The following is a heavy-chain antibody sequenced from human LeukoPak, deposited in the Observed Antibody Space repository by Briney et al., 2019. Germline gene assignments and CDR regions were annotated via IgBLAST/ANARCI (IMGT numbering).Heavy chain of an antibody. V-gene: IGHV3-66*02. CDR1: GFTVSSNY. CDR3: ATRSSSIYYYYGMGV. Sequence: GGSLRLSCAASGFTVSSNYMSWVRQAPGKGLGWGSVIYSSGNTYYADSVKGRFTISRDNSKNTLYLQMNSLRPEDTAVYYCATRSSSIYYYYGMGVWGQGATVTVSS. J-gene: IGHJ6*02. CDR2: IYSSGNT. D-gene: IGHD6-6*01.